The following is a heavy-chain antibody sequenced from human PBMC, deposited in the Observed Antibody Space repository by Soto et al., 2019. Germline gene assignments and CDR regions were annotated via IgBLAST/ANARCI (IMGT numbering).Heavy chain of an antibody. J-gene: IGHJ6*02. CDR3: ARGRTVKAADASTSGGRYYYYGMDV. D-gene: IGHD6-13*01. V-gene: IGHV4-34*01. Sequence: SETLSLTCAVYGGSFSGYYWSWIRQPPGKGLEWIGEINHSGSTNYNPSLKSRVTISVDTSKNQFSLKLSSVTAADTAVYYCARGRTVKAADASTSGGRYYYYGMDVWGQGTTVTVS. CDR2: INHSGST. CDR1: GGSFSGYY.